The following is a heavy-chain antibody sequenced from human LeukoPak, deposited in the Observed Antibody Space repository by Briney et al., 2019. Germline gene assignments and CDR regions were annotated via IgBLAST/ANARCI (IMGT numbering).Heavy chain of an antibody. Sequence: GGSLRLSCAASGFTFSSYAMSWVRQAPGKGLEWVSAISGSGGSTYYADSVKGRFTISRDNSKNTLYLQMNSLRAEDTAVYYRVGDDILTGYYSGDYWGQGTLVTVSS. D-gene: IGHD3-9*01. J-gene: IGHJ4*02. V-gene: IGHV3-23*01. CDR2: ISGSGGST. CDR1: GFTFSSYA. CDR3: VGDDILTGYYSGDY.